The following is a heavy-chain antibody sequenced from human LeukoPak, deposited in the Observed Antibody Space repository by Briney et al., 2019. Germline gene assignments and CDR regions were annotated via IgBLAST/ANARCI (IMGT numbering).Heavy chain of an antibody. CDR2: MNPNSGNT. CDR1: GYTFTSYE. V-gene: IGHV1-8*01. D-gene: IGHD6-19*01. CDR3: ARGYSSGWFNDYYYGMDV. Sequence: ASVKVSCKASGYTFTSYEINWVRQATGQGLEWMGWMNPNSGNTGYAQKFQGRVTMTRNTSISTAYMELSSLRSEDTAVYYCARGYSSGWFNDYYYGMDVWGQGTTVTVSS. J-gene: IGHJ6*02.